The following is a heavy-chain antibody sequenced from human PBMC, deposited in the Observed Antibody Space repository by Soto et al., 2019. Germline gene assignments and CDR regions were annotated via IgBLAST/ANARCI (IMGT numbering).Heavy chain of an antibody. CDR1: GFDFTPAW. V-gene: IGHV3-15*07. J-gene: IGHJ6*01. CDR2: IKRKGSGGTT. CDR3: SKQRGPAGYSDYGVEG. D-gene: IGHD2-15*01. Sequence: QVVESGGGLVTPGESISLSCVGSGFDFTPAWMHWVRQAPGTGLEWVGRIKRKGSGGTTDYSAPVKGRFTISRDDSKNTVYLQMNSLKSEDTAVYFCSKQRGPAGYSDYGVEGWGQGITVTVTS.